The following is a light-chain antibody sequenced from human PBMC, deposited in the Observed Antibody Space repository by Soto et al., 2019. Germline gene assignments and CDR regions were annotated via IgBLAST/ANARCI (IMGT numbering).Light chain of an antibody. CDR2: KAS. CDR1: QSINGW. Sequence: DIQMTQSPSTLSASVGDRVTITCRTSQSINGWLAWFQQKPGKAPKLLIYKASSLESGVPSRFSGSGSGTEFTLTIRSLQPVDFATYYCQHSGTFGQGTKVEIK. CDR3: QHSGT. V-gene: IGKV1-5*03. J-gene: IGKJ1*01.